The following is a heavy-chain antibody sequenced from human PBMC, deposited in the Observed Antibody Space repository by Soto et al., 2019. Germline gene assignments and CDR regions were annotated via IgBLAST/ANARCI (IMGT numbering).Heavy chain of an antibody. CDR1: GFTFSSYA. J-gene: IGHJ4*02. V-gene: IGHV3-23*01. Sequence: QPGGSLRLSCAASGFTFSSYAMSWVRQAPGKGLEWVSAISGSGGSTYYADSVKGRFTISRDNSKNTLYLQMNSLRAEDTAVYYCAKAEWLGSGGSCYGPGGSCYGPNYWGQGTLVTVSS. CDR2: ISGSGGST. D-gene: IGHD2-15*01. CDR3: AKAEWLGSGGSCYGPGGSCYGPNY.